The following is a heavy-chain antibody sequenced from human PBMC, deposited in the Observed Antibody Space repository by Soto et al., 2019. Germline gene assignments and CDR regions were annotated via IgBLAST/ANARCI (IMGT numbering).Heavy chain of an antibody. D-gene: IGHD3-16*02. Sequence: GASVKVSCKASGYTFTSYYMHWVRQAPGQGLEWMGIINPSGGSTSYAQKFQGRVTMTRDTSTSTVYMELSSLGSEDTAVYYCARDKFPSGVWGSYRYSWFDPWGQGTLVTVSS. CDR2: INPSGGST. CDR3: ARDKFPSGVWGSYRYSWFDP. CDR1: GYTFTSYY. J-gene: IGHJ5*02. V-gene: IGHV1-46*01.